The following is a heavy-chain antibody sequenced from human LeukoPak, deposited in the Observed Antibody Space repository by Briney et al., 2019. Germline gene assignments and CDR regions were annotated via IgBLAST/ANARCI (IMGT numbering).Heavy chain of an antibody. D-gene: IGHD2-15*01. CDR3: ASLGYCSGGSCYGDAFDI. CDR1: GYTFTSYY. V-gene: IGHV1-46*01. Sequence: ASVKVSCKASGYTFTSYYMHWVRQAPGQGLEWMGIINPSGGSTSYAQKFQGRVTMTRDTSTSTVYMELSSLRSEDTAVYYCASLGYCSGGSCYGDAFDIWGQGTMVTVSS. CDR2: INPSGGST. J-gene: IGHJ3*02.